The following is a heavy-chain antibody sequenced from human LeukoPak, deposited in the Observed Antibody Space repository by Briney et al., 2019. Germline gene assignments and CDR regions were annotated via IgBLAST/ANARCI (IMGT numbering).Heavy chain of an antibody. CDR2: ISSSTSYI. J-gene: IGHJ4*02. CDR1: GFTFSSYS. CDR3: ARAGGSTVSHSDY. V-gene: IGHV3-21*01. D-gene: IGHD4-17*01. Sequence: GGSLRLSCAASGFTFSSYSMNWVRQAPGKGLEWVSSISSSTSYIYYADSVKGRFTISKDNAKNSLYLQMNSLRAEDTAVYYCARAGGSTVSHSDYWGQGSLVTVSS.